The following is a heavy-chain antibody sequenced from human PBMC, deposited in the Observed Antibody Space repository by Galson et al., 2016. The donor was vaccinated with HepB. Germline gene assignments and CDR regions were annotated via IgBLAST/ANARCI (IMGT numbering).Heavy chain of an antibody. CDR1: GYTFTSYY. V-gene: IGHV1-46*01. Sequence: SVKVSCKASGYTFTSYYMNWVRQAPGQGLERMGVINPNGGSASYAQKFQGRVTMTRDTSTNTVYMELSSLRSEDTAVYYCAKGGSGSALVILGAFDIWGQGTMLTVSS. J-gene: IGHJ3*02. CDR3: AKGGSGSALVILGAFDI. D-gene: IGHD1-26*01. CDR2: INPNGGSA.